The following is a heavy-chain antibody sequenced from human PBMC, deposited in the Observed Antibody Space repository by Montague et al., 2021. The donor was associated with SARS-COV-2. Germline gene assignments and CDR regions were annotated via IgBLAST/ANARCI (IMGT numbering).Heavy chain of an antibody. CDR2: IGTPGDT. J-gene: IGHJ4*02. D-gene: IGHD2-15*01. Sequence: SLRLSCPASGFTFNTYDMHWVRQATGKGLEWVSSIGTPGDTYYPGSVKGRFTISRENAKNSLYLQMNSLRAGDTAVYYCAGGGYCSGSNCLYFDSWGQGTLVTVSS. CDR3: AGGGYCSGSNCLYFDS. CDR1: GFTFNTYD. V-gene: IGHV3-13*01.